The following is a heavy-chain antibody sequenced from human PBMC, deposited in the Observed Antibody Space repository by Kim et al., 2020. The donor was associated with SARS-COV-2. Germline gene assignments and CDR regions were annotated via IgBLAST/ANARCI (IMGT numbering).Heavy chain of an antibody. CDR2: INDGKGDT. J-gene: IGHJ6*02. CDR3: AREDGIVATIQGYYGMDV. CDR1: GYILTSYA. V-gene: IGHV1-3*01. Sequence: ASVKVSCKASGYILTSYAMHWVRQAPGQRLEWMGCINDGKGDTKYSQKFQGRVTITRDTSASTAYMELSSLRSEDTAVYYCAREDGIVATIQGYYGMDVWGQGTTVTVSS. D-gene: IGHD5-12*01.